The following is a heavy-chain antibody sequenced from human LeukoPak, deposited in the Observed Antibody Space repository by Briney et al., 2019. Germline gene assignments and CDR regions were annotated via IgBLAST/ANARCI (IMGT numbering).Heavy chain of an antibody. V-gene: IGHV4-59*01. D-gene: IGHD5-24*01. CDR3: ASGVEMATDFDY. CDR1: GGSISSYY. J-gene: IGHJ4*02. Sequence: SETLSLTCTVSGGSISSYYWSWIRQPPGKGLEWIGYIYYSGSTNYNPSLKSRVTISVDTSKNQLSLKLSSVTAADTAVYYCASGVEMATDFDYWGQGTLVTVSS. CDR2: IYYSGST.